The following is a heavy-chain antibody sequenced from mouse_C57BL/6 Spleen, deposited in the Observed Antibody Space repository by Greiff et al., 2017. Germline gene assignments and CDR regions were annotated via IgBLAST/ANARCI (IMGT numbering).Heavy chain of an antibody. V-gene: IGHV1-52*01. CDR1: GYTFTSYW. CDR3: ARRYYGSSYWYFDG. CDR2: IDPSDSET. D-gene: IGHD1-1*01. J-gene: IGHJ1*03. Sequence: QVQLQQPGAELVRPGSSVKLSCKASGYTFTSYWMHWVKQRPIQGLEWIGNIDPSDSETHYNQKFKDKATLTVDKSSSTAYMQLRRLTSEDSAVYYRARRYYGSSYWYFDGWGTGTTVTVAS.